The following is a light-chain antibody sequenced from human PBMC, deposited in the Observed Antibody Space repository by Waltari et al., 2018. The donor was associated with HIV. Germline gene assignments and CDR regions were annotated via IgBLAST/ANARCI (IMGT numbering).Light chain of an antibody. Sequence: SYEMTQPPSVSVSPGQTASITGSGDKLGGKYDYVYQQKPGQSPVLVIYVDTKRPSGIPERFSGSNSGNTATLTISGTQAMDEADYYCQAWDSNTGVFGGGTKLTVL. CDR3: QAWDSNTGV. CDR2: VDT. CDR1: KLGGKY. V-gene: IGLV3-1*01. J-gene: IGLJ2*01.